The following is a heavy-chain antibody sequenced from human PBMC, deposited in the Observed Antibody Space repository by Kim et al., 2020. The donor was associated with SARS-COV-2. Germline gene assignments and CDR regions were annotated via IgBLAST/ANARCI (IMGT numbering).Heavy chain of an antibody. D-gene: IGHD6-19*01. Sequence: ASVKVSCKASGYTFTSYYMHWVRQAPGQGLEWMGIINPSGGSTSYAQKFQGRVTMTRDTSTSTVYMELSSLRSEDTAVYYCARVGSVAGYHYYYYYGMDVWGQGTTVTVSS. CDR1: GYTFTSYY. CDR2: INPSGGST. CDR3: ARVGSVAGYHYYYYYGMDV. V-gene: IGHV1-46*01. J-gene: IGHJ6*02.